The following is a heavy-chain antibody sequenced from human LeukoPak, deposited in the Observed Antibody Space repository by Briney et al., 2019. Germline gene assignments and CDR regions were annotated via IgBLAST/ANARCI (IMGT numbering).Heavy chain of an antibody. CDR1: GITFGNNW. Sequence: HPGGSLRLSCAASGITFGNNWMHWVRQGPGKGLVWISRINSDGGGAIYADSVKGRFTVSRDNAKNSLYLQMNSLRAEDTAVYYCARGGVGLVIIPGWEYDYYGLDVWGQGTTVTVSS. CDR2: INSDGGGA. CDR3: ARGGVGLVIIPGWEYDYYGLDV. J-gene: IGHJ6*02. D-gene: IGHD3/OR15-3a*01. V-gene: IGHV3-74*01.